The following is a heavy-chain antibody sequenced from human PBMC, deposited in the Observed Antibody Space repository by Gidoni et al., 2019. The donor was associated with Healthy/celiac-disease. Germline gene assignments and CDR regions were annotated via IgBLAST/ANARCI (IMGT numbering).Heavy chain of an antibody. V-gene: IGHV3-21*01. CDR1: GFTFSSYS. D-gene: IGHD3-9*01. CDR3: ARGDTAVDY. Sequence: EVQMVESEEGLVKPRGYLRLSCAASGFTFSSYSMNWVRQAPGKGLEWVSSISTSSSYIYYADSVKGRVIIARDNAKNSLYLQMNSLRAEETAVYYCARGDTAVDYWGQGTLVTVAS. J-gene: IGHJ4*02. CDR2: ISTSSSYI.